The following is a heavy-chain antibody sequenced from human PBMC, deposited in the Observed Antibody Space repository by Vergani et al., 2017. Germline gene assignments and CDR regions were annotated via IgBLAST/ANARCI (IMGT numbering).Heavy chain of an antibody. J-gene: IGHJ4*02. D-gene: IGHD1-26*01. V-gene: IGHV3-30-3*01. CDR1: GFTFSSYA. CDR2: ISYDGSNK. Sequence: QVQLVESGGGVVQPGRSLRHSCADSGFTFSSYAMHWVRPAPGRGLEWVAVISYDGSNKYYADSVKGRLTISRDNSKNTLYLQMNSLRAEDTVGYYWARVEGGSYFESDLTFDYWGQGTLVTVSS. CDR3: ARVEGGSYFESDLTFDY.